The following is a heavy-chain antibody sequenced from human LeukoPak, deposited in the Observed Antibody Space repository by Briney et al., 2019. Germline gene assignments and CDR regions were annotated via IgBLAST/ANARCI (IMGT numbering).Heavy chain of an antibody. V-gene: IGHV6-1*01. D-gene: IGHD3-16*01. CDR2: TYYRSTWYS. J-gene: IGHJ6*04. Sequence: SQTLSLTCAISVDSVSSDNVAWNWTRQSPSSGLEWLGRTYYRSTWYSDYAPSVKGRITINADTSKNQFSLQVTSVIPEDTAVYYCAKEVGGRGLAYYYGMDVWGKGTTVTVSS. CDR1: VDSVSSDNVA. CDR3: AKEVGGRGLAYYYGMDV.